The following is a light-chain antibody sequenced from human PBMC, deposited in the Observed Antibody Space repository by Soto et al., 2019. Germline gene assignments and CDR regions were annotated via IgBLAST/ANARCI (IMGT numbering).Light chain of an antibody. J-gene: IGLJ1*01. CDR1: SSNIGGNS. CDR3: GSWDSSLSAYV. Sequence: QSVMTQPPSVSAAPGQKVTISCFGSSSNIGGNSVSWYQQLPGTAPKLLIYDDIKRPSGIPDRFSGSKSGTSATLGITGFQTGDEADYYCGSWDSSLSAYVFGTGTKVTVL. V-gene: IGLV1-51*01. CDR2: DDI.